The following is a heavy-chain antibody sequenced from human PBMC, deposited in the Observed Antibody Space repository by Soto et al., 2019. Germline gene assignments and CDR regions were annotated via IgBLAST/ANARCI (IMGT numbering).Heavy chain of an antibody. CDR3: ASSGIVGREVNTWFDP. Sequence: TSETLSLTCTVSAGSITTSYWSWIRQPLGKALEWIGYISYRGSINYNPSLKSRLTISIDTSKSQISLKLTSMTTADTAVYYCASSGIVGREVNTWFDPWGQGTLVTVSS. V-gene: IGHV4-59*01. J-gene: IGHJ5*02. CDR1: AGSITTSY. D-gene: IGHD3-22*01. CDR2: ISYRGSI.